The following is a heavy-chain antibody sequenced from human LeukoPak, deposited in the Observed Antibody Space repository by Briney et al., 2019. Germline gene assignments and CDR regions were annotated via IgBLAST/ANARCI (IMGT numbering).Heavy chain of an antibody. V-gene: IGHV3-43*02. Sequence: GGSLRLSCAASGFTFDDYAMHWVRQAPGKGLEWVSLISGDGGSTYYADSVKGRFTISRDNSKNTLYLQMNSLRTEGRAVYYCAKDRIYYYDSSVYSFDTWGQGTRVTVSS. J-gene: IGHJ4*02. CDR1: GFTFDDYA. CDR3: AKDRIYYYDSSVYSFDT. D-gene: IGHD3-22*01. CDR2: ISGDGGST.